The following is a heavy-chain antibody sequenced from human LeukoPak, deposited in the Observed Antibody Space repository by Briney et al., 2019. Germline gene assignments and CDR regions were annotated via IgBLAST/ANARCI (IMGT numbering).Heavy chain of an antibody. J-gene: IGHJ4*02. CDR1: GLTFSTYA. D-gene: IGHD2-2*01. CDR2: ISSDGSNK. V-gene: IGHV3-30*04. Sequence: GRSLRLSCAASGLTFSTYAIHWVRQAPGKGLEWVAVISSDGSNKDYADSVKGRFTISGDSSKNTLYLQMNSLRPEDTAVYYCARGGDCSSTSCYLPFDLWGQGTLVTVSS. CDR3: ARGGDCSSTSCYLPFDL.